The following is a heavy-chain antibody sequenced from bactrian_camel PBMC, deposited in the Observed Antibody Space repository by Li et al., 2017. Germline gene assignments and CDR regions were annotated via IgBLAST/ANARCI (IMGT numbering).Heavy chain of an antibody. CDR2: IWSDGSP. Sequence: HVQLVESGGGSVQAGGSLRLSCAASRPIYNNHCMGWFRQAPGKEREGVASIWSDGSPLYAASVRGRFTISRDSAKNTLSLQMNSLKPEDTAMYYCAAARWRVDVPLQRTKYNYWGQGTQVTVS. CDR1: RPIYNNHC. V-gene: IGHV3S57*01. D-gene: IGHD7*01. J-gene: IGHJ4*01. CDR3: AAARWRVDVPLQRTKYNY.